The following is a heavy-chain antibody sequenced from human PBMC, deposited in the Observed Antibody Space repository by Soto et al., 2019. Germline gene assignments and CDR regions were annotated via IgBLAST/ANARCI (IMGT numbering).Heavy chain of an antibody. CDR2: ISYDGSNK. J-gene: IGHJ4*02. V-gene: IGHV3-30*03. Sequence: WVRQAPGKGLEWVAVISYDGSNKYYADSVKGRFTISRDNSKNTLYLQMNSLRAEDTAVYYCAQPRGPLDYWGQGTLVTVS. D-gene: IGHD2-2*01. CDR3: AQPRGPLDY.